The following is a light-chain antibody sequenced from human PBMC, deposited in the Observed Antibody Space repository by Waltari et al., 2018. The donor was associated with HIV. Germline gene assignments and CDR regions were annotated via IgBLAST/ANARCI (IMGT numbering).Light chain of an antibody. CDR1: SSDVGGYTS. Sequence: QSALTQPASVSGSPGQSIIISCTGTSSDVGGYTSVSWYQQHPGKAPKLIIFDVGNRPSGVSNRFSGSKSGNTASLTISGLQTEDEADYYCNSYTSTTTRWLFGGGTRLTVL. J-gene: IGLJ3*02. CDR2: DVG. CDR3: NSYTSTTTRWL. V-gene: IGLV2-14*03.